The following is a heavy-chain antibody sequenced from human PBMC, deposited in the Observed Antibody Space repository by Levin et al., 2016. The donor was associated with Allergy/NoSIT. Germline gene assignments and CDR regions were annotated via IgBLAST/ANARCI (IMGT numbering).Heavy chain of an antibody. J-gene: IGHJ4*02. CDR2: ISSNGGST. V-gene: IGHV3-64D*06. D-gene: IGHD2-2*01. CDR3: VKDSGIVVVPAAPALDY. CDR1: GFTFSSYA. Sequence: GESLKISCSASGFTFSSYAMHWVRQAPGKGLEYVSAISSNGGSTYYADSVKGRFTISRDNSKNTLYLQMSSLRAEDTAVYYCVKDSGIVVVPAAPALDYWGQGTLVTVSS.